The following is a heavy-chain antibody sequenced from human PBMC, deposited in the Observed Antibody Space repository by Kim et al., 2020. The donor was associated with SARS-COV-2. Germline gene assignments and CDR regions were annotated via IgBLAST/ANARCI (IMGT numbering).Heavy chain of an antibody. J-gene: IGHJ6*02. V-gene: IGHV3-33*01. CDR3: ARTPRGSSTWDV. Sequence: GGSLRLSCAASGFTFSSYGMHWVRQAPGKGLEWVAVIWYDGSNKYYADSVKGRFTISRDNSKNTLYLQMNSLRAEDTAVYYCARTPRGSSTWDVWGQGTTVTVSS. D-gene: IGHD3-16*01. CDR1: GFTFSSYG. CDR2: IWYDGSNK.